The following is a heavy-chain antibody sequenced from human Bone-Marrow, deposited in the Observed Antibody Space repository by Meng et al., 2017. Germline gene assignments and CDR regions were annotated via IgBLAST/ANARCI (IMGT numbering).Heavy chain of an antibody. CDR2: INPSGGST. D-gene: IGHD3-10*01. V-gene: IGHV1-46*01. CDR1: GGTFSSYT. Sequence: ASVKVSCKASGGTFSSYTISWVRQAPGQGLEWMGIINPSGGSTSYAQKFQGRVTMTRDTSTSTVYMELSSLRSEDTAVYYCARDTLAYGSGSSDYWGQGTLVTVSS. J-gene: IGHJ4*02. CDR3: ARDTLAYGSGSSDY.